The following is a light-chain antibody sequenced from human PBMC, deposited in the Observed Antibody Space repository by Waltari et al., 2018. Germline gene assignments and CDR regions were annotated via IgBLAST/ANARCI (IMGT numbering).Light chain of an antibody. CDR2: QDV. J-gene: IGLJ2*01. Sequence: SYVLNQPPSVSVSPGQTASITCSGEKLRDKYASWYQQKAGQPPVLIIYQDVERPSSIPGRFSASNSGTPATLTISGTQALDEADYYCQAWDGNTVIFGGGTRLTVL. V-gene: IGLV3-1*01. CDR3: QAWDGNTVI. CDR1: KLRDKY.